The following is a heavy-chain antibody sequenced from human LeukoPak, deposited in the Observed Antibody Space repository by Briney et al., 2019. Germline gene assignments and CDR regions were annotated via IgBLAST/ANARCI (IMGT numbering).Heavy chain of an antibody. CDR2: IYYSGST. J-gene: IGHJ3*02. CDR1: GGSLSSYY. V-gene: IGHV4-59*01. CDR3: ARDTDAFDI. Sequence: SETLSLTCTVSGGSLSSYYWSWIRQPPGKGLEWIGYIYYSGSTNYNPSLKSRVTISVDTSKNQFSLKLSSVTAADTAVYYCARDTDAFDIWGQGTMVTVSS.